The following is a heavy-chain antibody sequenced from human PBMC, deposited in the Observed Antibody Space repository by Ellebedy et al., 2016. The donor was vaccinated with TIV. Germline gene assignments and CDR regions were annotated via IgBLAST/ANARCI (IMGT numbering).Heavy chain of an antibody. V-gene: IGHV3-23*01. J-gene: IGHJ4*02. CDR3: AKAFLIVSNFDH. Sequence: PGGSLRLSCAASGFSLSNYAMNWVRQAPGKGLEWVSVITGRGDAAMYADSVRGRFTISKDNSKNTLYLNMSSLTVEDTAVYYCAKAFLIVSNFDHWGQGVLVTVSS. D-gene: IGHD1-26*01. CDR1: GFSLSNYA. CDR2: ITGRGDAA.